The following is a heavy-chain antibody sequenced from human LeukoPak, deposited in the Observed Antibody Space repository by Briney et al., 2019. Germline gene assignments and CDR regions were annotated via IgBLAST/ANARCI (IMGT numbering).Heavy chain of an antibody. CDR2: ISGSGGST. J-gene: IGHJ6*03. D-gene: IGHD3-22*01. V-gene: IGHV3-23*01. Sequence: GGSLRLSCAASGFTFSSYAMSWVRQAPGKGLEWVSAISGSGGSTYYADSVKGRFTISRDNSKNTLSLQMNSLRAEDTAVYYCAKRAPLSGYLRYYYYYMDVWGKGTTVTVSS. CDR1: GFTFSSYA. CDR3: AKRAPLSGYLRYYYYYMDV.